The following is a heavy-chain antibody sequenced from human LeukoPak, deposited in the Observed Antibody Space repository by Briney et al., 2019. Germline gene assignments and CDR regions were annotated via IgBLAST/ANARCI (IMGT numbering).Heavy chain of an antibody. CDR1: GFTFTSYW. J-gene: IGHJ4*02. D-gene: IGHD4-11*01. V-gene: IGHV5-51*01. CDR2: IYPRDSGT. CDR3: ARYIGMTNDY. Sequence: GESLQISCKGSGFTFTSYWIGWVRQMPGKGLEWMGFIYPRDSGTRYSPSFQGQVTISADKSIATTYLHWSSRKASDTAMYYCARYIGMTNDYWGQGTLITVSS.